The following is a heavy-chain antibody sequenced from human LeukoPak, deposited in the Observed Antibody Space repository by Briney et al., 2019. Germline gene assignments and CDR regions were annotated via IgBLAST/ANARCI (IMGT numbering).Heavy chain of an antibody. CDR1: GGTFSSYA. J-gene: IGHJ5*02. CDR2: IIPILGIA. V-gene: IGHV1-69*04. Sequence: ASVKVSCKASGGTFSSYAISWVRQAPGQGLEWMGRIIPILGIANYAQEFQGRVTITADKSTSTAYMELSSLRSEDTAVYYCASVYSSGNWFDPWGQGTLVTVSS. CDR3: ASVYSSGNWFDP. D-gene: IGHD6-19*01.